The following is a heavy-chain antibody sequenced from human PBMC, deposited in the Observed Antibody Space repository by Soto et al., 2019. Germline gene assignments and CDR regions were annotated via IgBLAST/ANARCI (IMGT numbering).Heavy chain of an antibody. Sequence: GGSLRLSCAASGFTFSSYSMNWVRQAPGKGLEWVSSISSSSSYIYYADSVKGRFTISRDNAKNSLYLQMNSLRAEDTAVYYCARDTDCSGGSCHEHWGQGTLVTVSS. J-gene: IGHJ4*02. D-gene: IGHD2-15*01. CDR3: ARDTDCSGGSCHEH. CDR1: GFTFSSYS. CDR2: ISSSSSYI. V-gene: IGHV3-21*01.